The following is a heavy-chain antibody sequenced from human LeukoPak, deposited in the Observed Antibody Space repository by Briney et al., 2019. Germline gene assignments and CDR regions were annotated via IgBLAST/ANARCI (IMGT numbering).Heavy chain of an antibody. Sequence: PSETLSLTCTVSGGSFGNYYWSWIRQPPWKGLEWIGYIYDSGTTNYNPSLKSRVTISVDMSKNQFSLKLSSVTAADTAVYYCARDFSAAFDIWGQGTMVTVSS. CDR2: IYDSGTT. V-gene: IGHV4-59*01. J-gene: IGHJ3*02. CDR3: ARDFSAAFDI. D-gene: IGHD2/OR15-2a*01. CDR1: GGSFGNYY.